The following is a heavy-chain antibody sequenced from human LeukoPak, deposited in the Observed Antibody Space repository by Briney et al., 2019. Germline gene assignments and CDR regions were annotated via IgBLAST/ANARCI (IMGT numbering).Heavy chain of an antibody. J-gene: IGHJ6*02. CDR2: ISGDGSLT. D-gene: IGHD3-10*01. Sequence: GGSLRLSCAASGFTFSTHWMYWVRQAPGKEFVWVSRISGDGSLTSYADSVRGRFTISRDNAKETLYLQMTSLRVEDTAVYSCASLLTPYHGSGGGGMDVWGQGATVTVSS. CDR3: ASLLTPYHGSGGGGMDV. V-gene: IGHV3-74*01. CDR1: GFTFSTHW.